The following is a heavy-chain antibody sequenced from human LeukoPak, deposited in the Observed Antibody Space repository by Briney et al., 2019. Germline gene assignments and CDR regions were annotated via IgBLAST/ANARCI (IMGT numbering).Heavy chain of an antibody. V-gene: IGHV1-69*05. CDR1: GGIFSSYA. Sequence: PVKVSCKASGGIFSSYAISWVRQAPGQGLEWMGGIIPIFGTANYAQKFQGRVTITTDESTSTAYMELSSLRSEDTAVYYCARDSHGAFDIWGQGTMVTVSS. CDR3: ARDSHGAFDI. CDR2: IIPIFGTA. J-gene: IGHJ3*02.